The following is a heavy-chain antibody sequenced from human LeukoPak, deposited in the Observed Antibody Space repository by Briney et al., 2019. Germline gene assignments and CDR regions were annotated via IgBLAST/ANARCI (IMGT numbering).Heavy chain of an antibody. CDR1: GYTFTGYY. CDR2: INPNSGGT. D-gene: IGHD6-13*01. V-gene: IGHV1-2*02. CDR3: ARDPRAIAAAVPNWFDP. Sequence: ASVKVSCKASGYTFTGYYMHWVRQAPGQGLEWMGWINPNSGGTNYAQKFQGRVTMTRETSISTAYMELSRLRSDDTAVYYCARDPRAIAAAVPNWFDPWGQGTLVTVSS. J-gene: IGHJ5*02.